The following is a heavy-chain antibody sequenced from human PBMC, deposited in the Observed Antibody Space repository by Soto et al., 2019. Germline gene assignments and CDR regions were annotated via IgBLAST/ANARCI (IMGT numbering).Heavy chain of an antibody. V-gene: IGHV3-23*01. Sequence: EVQLLESGGGLVQPGGSLRLSCAASGFTFSSYAMSWVRQAPGKGLEWVSAISGSGGSTYYADSVKGRFTISRDNSKNTLYLQMNSLRAEDTAVYYCAKYRSGGTMIVVVISGVYFDLWGRGTLVTVSS. CDR3: AKYRSGGTMIVVVISGVYFDL. J-gene: IGHJ2*01. CDR2: ISGSGGST. CDR1: GFTFSSYA. D-gene: IGHD3-22*01.